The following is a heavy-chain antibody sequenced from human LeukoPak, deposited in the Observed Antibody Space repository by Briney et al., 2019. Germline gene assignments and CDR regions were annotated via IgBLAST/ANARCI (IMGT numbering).Heavy chain of an antibody. J-gene: IGHJ4*02. CDR3: ARLGGPTGLDY. V-gene: IGHV3-7*01. CDR2: IKQDGSEK. CDR1: GFTFSSYW. D-gene: IGHD3-9*01. Sequence: HPGGSLRLSCAASGFTFSSYWMSWVRQAPGKGLEWVANIKQDGSEKYYVDSLKGRFSISRDNAKNSLYLQMNSLRAEDTALYYCARLGGPTGLDYWGQGTLVTVSS.